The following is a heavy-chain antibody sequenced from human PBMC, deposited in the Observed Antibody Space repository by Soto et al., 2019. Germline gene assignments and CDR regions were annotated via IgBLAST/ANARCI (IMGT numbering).Heavy chain of an antibody. CDR3: ARDIPTHSSGWYSWGYGMDV. V-gene: IGHV1-2*02. D-gene: IGHD6-19*01. J-gene: IGHJ6*02. CDR1: GYTFTGYY. CDR2: INPNSGGT. Sequence: QVQLVQSGAEVKKPGASVKVSCKASGYTFTGYYMHWVRQAPGQGLEWMGWINPNSGGTNYAQKFQGSVTMTRDTSISTAYMELSRLRSDDTAVYYCARDIPTHSSGWYSWGYGMDVWGQGTTVTVSS.